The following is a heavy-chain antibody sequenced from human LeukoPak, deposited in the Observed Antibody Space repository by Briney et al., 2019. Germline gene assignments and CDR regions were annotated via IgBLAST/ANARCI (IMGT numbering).Heavy chain of an antibody. J-gene: IGHJ4*02. CDR2: IKPGGSQK. CDR3: ARAVYGGNSDFGY. Sequence: GGPLTLSCAASGFTLSSYWMSWVRQAPGKGREWVANIKPGGSQKNYADPVKGRITISRDNAKNSLYLQMNSLRAEDTAVYYCARAVYGGNSDFGYWGQGTLVTVSS. CDR1: GFTLSSYW. V-gene: IGHV3-7*01. D-gene: IGHD4-23*01.